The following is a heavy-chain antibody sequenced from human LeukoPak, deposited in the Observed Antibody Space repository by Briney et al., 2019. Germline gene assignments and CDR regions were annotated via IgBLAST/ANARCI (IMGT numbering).Heavy chain of an antibody. Sequence: SETLSLTCTVSGGSISSYYWSWIRQPPGKGLEWIGYIYYSGSTNYNPSLKSRVTIPVDTSKNQFSLKLSSVTAADTAVYYCAREARTYYDFWSGYYLGGMDVWGQGTTVTVSS. J-gene: IGHJ6*02. CDR1: GGSISSYY. D-gene: IGHD3-3*01. V-gene: IGHV4-59*01. CDR2: IYYSGST. CDR3: AREARTYYDFWSGYYLGGMDV.